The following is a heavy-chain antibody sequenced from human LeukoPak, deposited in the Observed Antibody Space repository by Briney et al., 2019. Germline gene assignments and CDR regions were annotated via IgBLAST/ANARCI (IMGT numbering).Heavy chain of an antibody. V-gene: IGHV3-30*02. CDR1: GFTFSSYG. CDR2: IRYDGSNK. Sequence: GGSLRLSCAASGFTFSSYGMHWVRQAPGKGLEWVAFIRYDGSNKYYADSVKGRFTISRDNSKNTLYLQMNSLRAEDTAVYYCATTSSGSYYNGVAYFDYWGQGTLVTVSS. CDR3: ATTSSGSYYNGVAYFDY. D-gene: IGHD3-10*01. J-gene: IGHJ4*02.